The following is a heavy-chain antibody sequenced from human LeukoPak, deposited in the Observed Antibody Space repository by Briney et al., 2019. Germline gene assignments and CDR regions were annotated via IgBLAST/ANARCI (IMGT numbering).Heavy chain of an antibody. CDR1: GFTFSSYA. V-gene: IGHV3-30-3*01. CDR2: ISYDGSNK. CDR3: ARDGAAAGVFDY. J-gene: IGHJ4*02. Sequence: GRSLRLSCAASGFTFSSYAMHWVRQAPGKGLEWVAVISYDGSNKYYADSVKGRFTISRDNSKNTLYLQMNSLRAEDTAVYYCARDGAAAGVFDYWGQGTLVTVSS. D-gene: IGHD6-13*01.